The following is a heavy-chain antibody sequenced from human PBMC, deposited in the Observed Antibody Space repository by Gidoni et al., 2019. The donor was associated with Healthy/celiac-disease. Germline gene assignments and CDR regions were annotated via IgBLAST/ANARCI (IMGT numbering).Heavy chain of an antibody. CDR2: INPSGGST. CDR3: ARDNWDTAMVEYYFDY. D-gene: IGHD5-18*01. V-gene: IGHV1-46*01. CDR1: GYTFTSYY. Sequence: QVQLVQSGAEVKKPGASVKVSCKASGYTFTSYYMHWVRQAPGQGLEWMGIINPSGGSTSYAQKFQGRVTMTRDTSTSTVYMELSSLRSEDTAVYYCARDNWDTAMVEYYFDYWGQGTLVTVSS. J-gene: IGHJ4*02.